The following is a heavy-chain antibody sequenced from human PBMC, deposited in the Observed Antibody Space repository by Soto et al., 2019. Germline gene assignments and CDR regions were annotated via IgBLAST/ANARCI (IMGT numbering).Heavy chain of an antibody. CDR1: GFTVGSHA. Sequence: PVGSLRLSCAASGFTVGSHAMSWVRRAPGKGLEWVSSISGSGDGTYYGDSVKGRFTISRDSSSSTLYLQMDNLRGEDTAVYFCTRSRRSILMVYGFGGMDVWGQGTTVTVSS. CDR2: ISGSGDGT. V-gene: IGHV3-23*01. D-gene: IGHD2-8*01. CDR3: TRSRRSILMVYGFGGMDV. J-gene: IGHJ6*02.